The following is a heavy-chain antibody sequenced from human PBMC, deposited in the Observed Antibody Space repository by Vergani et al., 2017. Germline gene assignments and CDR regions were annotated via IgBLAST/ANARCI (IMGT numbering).Heavy chain of an antibody. CDR3: ARGDFWSGDGYYFDY. J-gene: IGHJ4*02. D-gene: IGHD3-3*01. CDR2: IYYSGST. CDR1: GGSISSYY. Sequence: QVQLQESGPGLVKPSETLSLTCTVSGGSISSYYWSWIRQPPGKGLEGIGYIYYSGSTNYKPSLKSRVTISVDTSKNQFSLKLSSVTAADTAVYYCARGDFWSGDGYYFDYWGQGTLVTVSS. V-gene: IGHV4-59*01.